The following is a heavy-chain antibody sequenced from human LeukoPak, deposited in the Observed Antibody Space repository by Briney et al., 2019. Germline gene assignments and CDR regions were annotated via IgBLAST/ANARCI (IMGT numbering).Heavy chain of an antibody. D-gene: IGHD3-9*01. CDR2: IRTQANNDAT. J-gene: IGHJ4*02. Sequence: PGGSLRLSCAASGFTFSDSAMPWVRQASGKGLEWLGRIRTQANNDATAYGASVKGRFIISRDDSRNTAYLQMNSLKTEDTAVYYCAGDYNSLTGLNYWGQGTLVTVSS. V-gene: IGHV3-73*01. CDR1: GFTFSDSA. CDR3: AGDYNSLTGLNY.